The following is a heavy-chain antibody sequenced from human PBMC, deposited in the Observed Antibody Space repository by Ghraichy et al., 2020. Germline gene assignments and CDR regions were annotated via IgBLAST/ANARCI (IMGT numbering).Heavy chain of an antibody. V-gene: IGHV3-30*18. Sequence: GGSLRLSCAASGFTFSSYGMHWVRQAPGKGLEWVAVISYDGSNKYYADSVKGRFTISRDNSKNTLYLQMNSLRAEDTAVYYCAKQSARPNWFDPWGQGTLVTVSS. CDR1: GFTFSSYG. D-gene: IGHD6-6*01. J-gene: IGHJ5*02. CDR2: ISYDGSNK. CDR3: AKQSARPNWFDP.